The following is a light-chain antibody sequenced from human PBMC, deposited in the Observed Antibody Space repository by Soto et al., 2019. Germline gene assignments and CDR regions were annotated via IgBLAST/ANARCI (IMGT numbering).Light chain of an antibody. J-gene: IGKJ1*01. Sequence: EIVLTQSPGTLSLSPGERATLSCRASQSVSSSYLAWYQQKPGQAPRLLIYGASSRATGIPDRFSGSGSGTDFTLVISRLEPEDFVVXYCQQYGSQSWTFGQGTKVDIK. CDR2: GAS. CDR1: QSVSSSY. CDR3: QQYGSQSWT. V-gene: IGKV3-20*01.